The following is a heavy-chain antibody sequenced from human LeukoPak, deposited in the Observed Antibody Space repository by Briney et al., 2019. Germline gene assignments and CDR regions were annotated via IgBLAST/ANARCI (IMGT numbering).Heavy chain of an antibody. Sequence: SETLSLTCTVSRGSISGSIRSYYWSWLRQPPGKGLEWIGYISSSGSVNDNPSLRSRVTISVDTSKNQFFLNLSSVSAADTAVYYCARIPLEFSGAYYFGNRGRGPLATV. J-gene: IGHJ4*02. CDR2: ISSSGSV. V-gene: IGHV4-4*09. D-gene: IGHD1-26*01. CDR1: RGSISGSIRSYY. CDR3: ARIPLEFSGAYYFGN.